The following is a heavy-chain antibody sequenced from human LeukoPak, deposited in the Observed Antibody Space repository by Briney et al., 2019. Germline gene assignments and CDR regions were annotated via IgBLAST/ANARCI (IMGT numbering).Heavy chain of an antibody. CDR3: AKDGYSSGWCNTY. J-gene: IGHJ4*02. V-gene: IGHV3-23*01. Sequence: GGSLRLSCAASGFTFSGDAMSWVRQAPGKGLEWVSAISGSGGSTYYADSVKGRFTISRDNSKNTLYLQMKSLRAEDTAVYYCAKDGYSSGWCNTYWGQGTLVTVSS. CDR1: GFTFSGDA. CDR2: ISGSGGST. D-gene: IGHD6-19*01.